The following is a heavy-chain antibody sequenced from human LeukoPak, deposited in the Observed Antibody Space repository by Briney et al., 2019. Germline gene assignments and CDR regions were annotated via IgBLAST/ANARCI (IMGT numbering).Heavy chain of an antibody. CDR3: ARPTSGGLYRILDC. CDR1: LFTLRSSR. V-gene: IGHV3-74*01. CDR2: IIRDGSST. J-gene: IGHJ4*02. D-gene: IGHD6-19*01. Sequence: VGSLRVSSAASLFTLRSSRIRSVPDALREGLVCVSRIIRDGSSTSYTDSVKGRFTISRDNAKNTLYLQMNSLIAESTAVYYCARPTSGGLYRILDCWGQGTQLSVSS.